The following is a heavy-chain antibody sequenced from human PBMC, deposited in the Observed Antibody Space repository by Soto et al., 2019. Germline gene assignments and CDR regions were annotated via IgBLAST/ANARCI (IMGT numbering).Heavy chain of an antibody. J-gene: IGHJ4*02. Sequence: GGSLRLSCAASGFTFSSYGMHWVRQAPGKGLEWVAVISYDGSNKYYADSVKGRFTISRDNSKNTLYLQMNSLRAEDTAVYYCANYDFWSGTDYWGQGTLVTVSS. D-gene: IGHD3-3*01. CDR2: ISYDGSNK. V-gene: IGHV3-30*18. CDR3: ANYDFWSGTDY. CDR1: GFTFSSYG.